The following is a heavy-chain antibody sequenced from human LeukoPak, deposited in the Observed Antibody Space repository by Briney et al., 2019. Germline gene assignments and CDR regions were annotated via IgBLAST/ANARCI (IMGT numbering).Heavy chain of an antibody. D-gene: IGHD6-13*01. J-gene: IGHJ4*02. CDR2: INHSGST. Sequence: SETLSLTCAVYGGSFSGYYWSWIRQPPGKGLEWIGEINHSGSTNYNPSLKSRVTISVDTSKNQFPLKLSSVTAADTAVYYCAREEQQLAFDYWGQGTLVTVSS. CDR3: AREEQQLAFDY. V-gene: IGHV4-34*01. CDR1: GGSFSGYY.